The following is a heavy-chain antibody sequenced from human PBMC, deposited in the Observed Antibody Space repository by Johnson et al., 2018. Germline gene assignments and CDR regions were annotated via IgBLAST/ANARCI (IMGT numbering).Heavy chain of an antibody. D-gene: IGHD4-11*01. V-gene: IGHV4-59*01. CDR2: IYYSGST. CDR3: ARQTVTNAFDL. CDR1: GGSINNFY. Sequence: QVQLQESGPGLVKASETLALTCSVSGGSINNFYWSWIRQPPGKGLEWIGYIYYSGSTHYNPSLESRVTISVDTSKNPFSLKLTSVTTADTAVYYCARQTVTNAFDLWGQGTMVTVSS. J-gene: IGHJ3*01.